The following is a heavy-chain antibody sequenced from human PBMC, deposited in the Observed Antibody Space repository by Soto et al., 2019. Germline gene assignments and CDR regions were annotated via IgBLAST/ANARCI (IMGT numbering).Heavy chain of an antibody. CDR3: SRGVYIVAVPAAIGPVDFDY. V-gene: IGHV1-18*01. CDR2: ISAYNGNT. Sequence: AAGNVSYKESGYSVNSYGISWVRQAPGQGREGMGWISAYNGNTNYAQKLQGRVTITTDTSTSTAYIELSILRCDDTAGYYFSRGVYIVAVPAAIGPVDFDYWGQGSLVTVSS. CDR1: GYSVNSYG. D-gene: IGHD2-2*01. J-gene: IGHJ4*02.